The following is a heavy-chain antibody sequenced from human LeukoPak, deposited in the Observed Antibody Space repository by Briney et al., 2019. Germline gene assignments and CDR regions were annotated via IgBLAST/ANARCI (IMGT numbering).Heavy chain of an antibody. D-gene: IGHD3-10*01. V-gene: IGHV3-30*18. Sequence: PGGSLRLSCAASGFTFSSYGMHWVRQAPGKGLEWVAVISYDGSNKYYADSVKGRFTISRDNSKNTLYLQMNSLGAEDTAVYYGAKDWARGGGYWGQGTLVTVSS. CDR2: ISYDGSNK. CDR1: GFTFSSYG. CDR3: AKDWARGGGY. J-gene: IGHJ4*02.